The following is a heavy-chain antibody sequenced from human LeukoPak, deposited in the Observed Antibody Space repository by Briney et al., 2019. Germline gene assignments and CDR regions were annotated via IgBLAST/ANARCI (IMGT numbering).Heavy chain of an antibody. CDR2: IYYSGST. D-gene: IGHD1-26*01. CDR3: AREASRELLWDEYYFDY. J-gene: IGHJ4*02. CDR1: GGSISSSSYY. V-gene: IGHV4-39*07. Sequence: SETLSLTCTVSGGSISSSSYYWGWIRQPPGKGLEWIGSIYYSGSTYYNPSLKSRVTISVDTSKNQFSLKLSSVTAADTAVYYCAREASRELLWDEYYFDYWGQGTLVTVSS.